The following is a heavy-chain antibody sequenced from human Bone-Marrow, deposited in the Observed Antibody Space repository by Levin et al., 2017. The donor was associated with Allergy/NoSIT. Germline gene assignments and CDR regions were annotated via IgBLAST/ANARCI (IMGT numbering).Heavy chain of an antibody. CDR1: GLSLTTSGVR. CDR3: ARTFYYDSTYWIDP. Sequence: RQSGPTLVKPTQTLTLTCTLSGLSLTTSGVRVSWIRQPPGKALEWLARIDWDDDKFYSASLETRLAISRDTSKNQVVLTMTNMDPVDTATYYCARTFYYDSTYWIDPWGHGTLVTVSS. D-gene: IGHD3-9*01. CDR2: IDWDDDK. J-gene: IGHJ5*02. V-gene: IGHV2-70*17.